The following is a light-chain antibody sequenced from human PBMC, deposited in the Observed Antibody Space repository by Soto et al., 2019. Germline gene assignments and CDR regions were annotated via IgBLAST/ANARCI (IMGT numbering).Light chain of an antibody. V-gene: IGKV1-27*01. J-gene: IGKJ3*01. Sequence: DIQMTQSPTSLSASVGDRVTITCRASQYIRNFVAWYQQKPGKAPKLLIYAASTLQSGVQSRFSGSGSETDFTHTINSPQPEDVATYSCPKYSSVHVFGPWTKVEIK. CDR3: PKYSSVHV. CDR1: QYIRNF. CDR2: AAS.